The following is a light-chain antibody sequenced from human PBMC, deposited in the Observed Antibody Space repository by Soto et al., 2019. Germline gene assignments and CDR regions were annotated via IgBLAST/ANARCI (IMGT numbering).Light chain of an antibody. V-gene: IGLV1-40*01. CDR3: QSYDSSLSGWV. CDR1: SSNIGAGYD. CDR2: GNS. J-gene: IGLJ3*02. Sequence: QPVLTQPPSVXXXXXXXXXXXCTGSSSNIGAGYDVHWYQQLPGTAPKLLISGNSNRPSGVPDRFSGSKSGTSASLAITGLQAEDEADYYCQSYDSSLSGWVFGGGTKVTVL.